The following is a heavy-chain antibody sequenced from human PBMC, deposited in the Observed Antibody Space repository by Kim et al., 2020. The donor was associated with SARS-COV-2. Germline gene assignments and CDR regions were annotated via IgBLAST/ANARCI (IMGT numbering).Heavy chain of an antibody. CDR1: GFTVSSNY. Sequence: GGSLRRSCAASGFTVSSNYMSWVRQAPGKGLEWVSVIYSGGTTYYADSVKGRFTISRDNSENTLYLQMNSLRAEDTAVYYCARAAAGTHATFDYWGQGTL. D-gene: IGHD6-13*01. V-gene: IGHV3-66*01. J-gene: IGHJ4*02. CDR2: IYSGGTT. CDR3: ARAAAGTHATFDY.